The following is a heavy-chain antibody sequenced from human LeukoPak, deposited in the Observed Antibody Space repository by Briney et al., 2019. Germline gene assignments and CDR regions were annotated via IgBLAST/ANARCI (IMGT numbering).Heavy chain of an antibody. CDR1: GGSISSYY. CDR2: IYYSGTT. J-gene: IGHJ4*02. V-gene: IGHV4-59*01. D-gene: IGHD6-13*01. Sequence: SETLSLTCTVSGGSISSYYWSWIRQPPGKGLEWIGYIYYSGTTNYNPSLKSRVTISVDTSKNQFSLKLSSVTAADTAVYYCARGVHIAATQYAYWGQGTLVTVSS. CDR3: ARGVHIAATQYAY.